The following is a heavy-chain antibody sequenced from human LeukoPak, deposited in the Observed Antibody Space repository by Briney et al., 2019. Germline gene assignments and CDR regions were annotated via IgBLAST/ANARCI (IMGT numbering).Heavy chain of an antibody. CDR1: GASISSYY. D-gene: IGHD4-23*01. CDR2: IYTSGST. J-gene: IGHJ4*02. Sequence: SETLSLTCTVSGASISSYYWSWIRQPAGNGLEWIGRIYTSGSTDYNPSLKSRVTISVDKSKNQFSLKLSSVTAADTAVYYCARDGGYGGNARFDYWGQGTLVTVSS. CDR3: ARDGGYGGNARFDY. V-gene: IGHV4-4*07.